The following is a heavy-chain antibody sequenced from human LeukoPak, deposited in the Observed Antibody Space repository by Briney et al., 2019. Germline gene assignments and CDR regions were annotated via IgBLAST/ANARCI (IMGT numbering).Heavy chain of an antibody. V-gene: IGHV4-59*08. J-gene: IGHJ4*02. D-gene: IGHD5-18*01. CDR2: LHYSGST. Sequence: SETLSLTCTVSGGSISSYYWSWLRQPPGKGLEWIGYLHYSGSTTYNPSLKSRVTISLDTSKNQFSLKLSSVTAADTAVYYCARYSYGGFYFDYWGQGTLVTVSS. CDR3: ARYSYGGFYFDY. CDR1: GGSISSYY.